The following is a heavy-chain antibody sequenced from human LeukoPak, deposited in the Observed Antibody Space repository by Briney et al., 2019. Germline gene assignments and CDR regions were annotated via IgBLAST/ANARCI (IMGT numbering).Heavy chain of an antibody. J-gene: IGHJ6*02. V-gene: IGHV1-69*13. CDR3: ARDRRVTMPSYYYGMDV. CDR2: IIPIFGTA. D-gene: IGHD3-10*01. Sequence: SVKVSCKASGGTFSSYAISWVRQAPGQGLEWMGGIIPIFGTANYAQKFQGRVTITADESTSTAYMELSSLRSEDTAVYYCARDRRVTMPSYYYGMDVWGQGTTVTVS. CDR1: GGTFSSYA.